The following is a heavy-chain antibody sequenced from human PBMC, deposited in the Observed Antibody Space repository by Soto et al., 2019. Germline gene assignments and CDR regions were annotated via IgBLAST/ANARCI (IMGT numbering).Heavy chain of an antibody. Sequence: EMQLVESGEGLVQPGGSLRLSCAASGFTVSSSYMTWVRQTPGKGLEWVSVMYAGGTTYYADSVKGRFTFSRDNSKNMLYLQMSTLRAEDTAMYYCAREFRDGSNTRLAFDPWGQGTLVTVSS. CDR2: MYAGGTT. CDR1: GFTVSSSY. V-gene: IGHV3-66*01. J-gene: IGHJ5*02. CDR3: AREFRDGSNTRLAFDP. D-gene: IGHD2-15*01.